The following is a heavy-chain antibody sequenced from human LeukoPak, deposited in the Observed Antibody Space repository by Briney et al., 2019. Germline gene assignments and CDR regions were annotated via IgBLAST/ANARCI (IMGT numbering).Heavy chain of an antibody. CDR1: GDSLNTYY. CDR3: ARVVRGVVTSNWSDP. Sequence: SETLSLTCTVSGDSLNTYYWAWIRQTPGKGLEWIGFVASSGTSNYNPSLKSRVVISLDTSKNQFSLALTSVTPADTAVYYCARVVRGVVTSNWSDPWGQGTLVSVSS. D-gene: IGHD2-21*02. V-gene: IGHV4-59*01. J-gene: IGHJ5*02. CDR2: VASSGTS.